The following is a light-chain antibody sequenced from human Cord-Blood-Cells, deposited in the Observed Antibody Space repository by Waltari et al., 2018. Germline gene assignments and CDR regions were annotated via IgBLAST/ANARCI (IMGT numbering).Light chain of an antibody. Sequence: SYVLTQPPSVSVVPGKTARITCGGNNIGSTSVHWYQQKPGQAPVLVVYDDSARPSGVPERFAGSNSGNTATLTTSSVEAGEEADYYCQVWDSSSDHHWVFGGGTKLT. V-gene: IGLV3-21*03. J-gene: IGLJ3*02. CDR3: QVWDSSSDHHWV. CDR2: DDS. CDR1: NIGSTS.